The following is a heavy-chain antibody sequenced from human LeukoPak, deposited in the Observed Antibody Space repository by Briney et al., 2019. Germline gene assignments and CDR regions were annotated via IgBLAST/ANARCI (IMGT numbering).Heavy chain of an antibody. CDR1: GFTFSSYG. CDR2: ISYDGSNK. CDR3: AKDRLAAADDYYYYGIDV. D-gene: IGHD6-13*01. Sequence: PGGSLRLSCAASGFTFSSYGMHWVRQAPGKGLEWVAVISYDGSNKYYADSVKGRFIISRDNSKNTLYLQMNSLRAEDTAVYYCAKDRLAAADDYYYYGIDVWGQGTTVTVSS. J-gene: IGHJ6*02. V-gene: IGHV3-30*18.